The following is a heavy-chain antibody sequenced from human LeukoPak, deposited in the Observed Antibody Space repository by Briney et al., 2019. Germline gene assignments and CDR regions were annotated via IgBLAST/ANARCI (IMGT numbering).Heavy chain of an antibody. CDR2: ISGSGGST. D-gene: IGHD3-22*01. Sequence: GGSLRLSCAASGFTFNSYAMSWVRQAPGKGLEWVSAISGSGGSTYYADSVKGRFTISRDNSKNTLYLQMNSLRAEDTAVYYCAKQRGGYYSFDYWGQGTLVTVSS. V-gene: IGHV3-23*01. CDR3: AKQRGGYYSFDY. CDR1: GFTFNSYA. J-gene: IGHJ4*02.